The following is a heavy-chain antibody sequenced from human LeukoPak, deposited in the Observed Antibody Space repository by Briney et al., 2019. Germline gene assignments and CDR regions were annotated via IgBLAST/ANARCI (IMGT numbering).Heavy chain of an antibody. CDR2: IYYSGST. D-gene: IGHD4/OR15-4a*01. CDR3: ARELSSTFSVFDY. Sequence: SQTLSLTCTVPGGSISSGGYYWSWIRQHPGKGLEWIGYIYYSGSTYYNPSLKSRVTISVDTSKNQFSLKLSSVTAADTAVYYCARELSSTFSVFDYWGQGTLVTVSS. V-gene: IGHV4-31*03. CDR1: GGSISSGGYY. J-gene: IGHJ4*02.